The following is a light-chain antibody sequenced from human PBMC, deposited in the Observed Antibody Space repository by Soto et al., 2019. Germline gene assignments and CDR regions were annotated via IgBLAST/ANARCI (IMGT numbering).Light chain of an antibody. CDR1: QDISKS. V-gene: IGKV1-33*01. CDR3: QQYDNLPFS. Sequence: DIQMTQSPSSLSASIRDRVIITCQASQDISKSLNWYQQKPGTAPTLLICDSSTLEPGVPSRFSGSGAGTDFTFTISSLQPEDIATYYWQQYDNLPFSFGPGTKVEIK. J-gene: IGKJ3*01. CDR2: DSS.